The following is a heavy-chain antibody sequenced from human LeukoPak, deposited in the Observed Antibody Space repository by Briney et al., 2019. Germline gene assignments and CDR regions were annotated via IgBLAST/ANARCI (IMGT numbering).Heavy chain of an antibody. V-gene: IGHV3-30*02. CDR2: IRYDGSNK. D-gene: IGHD4-17*01. CDR1: GFTFSSYG. Sequence: PGGSLRPSCAASGFTFSSYGMHWVRQPPGKGLEWVAFIRYDGSNKYYADSVKGRFTIPRDNSRDTLHLQMNSLRAEDTAVYYCAKDNYDYGDYDGGDYWGQGTLVTVSS. J-gene: IGHJ4*02. CDR3: AKDNYDYGDYDGGDY.